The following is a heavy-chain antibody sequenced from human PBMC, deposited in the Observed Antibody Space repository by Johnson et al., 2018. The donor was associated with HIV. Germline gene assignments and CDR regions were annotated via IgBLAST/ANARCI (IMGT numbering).Heavy chain of an antibody. CDR1: GFTFSTNW. CDR3: ARVQLLADDVFNI. CDR2: INSDGSST. J-gene: IGHJ3*02. Sequence: VQLVESGGDLVQPGGSLRLSCVGSGFTFSTNWMHWVRQAPGKGLVWVSRINSDGSSTSYEESVKGRFTSSRDNAKNTLYLQMDSLGAEDTAVYYCARVQLLADDVFNIWGQGTMVTVSS. V-gene: IGHV3-74*01. D-gene: IGHD3-10*01.